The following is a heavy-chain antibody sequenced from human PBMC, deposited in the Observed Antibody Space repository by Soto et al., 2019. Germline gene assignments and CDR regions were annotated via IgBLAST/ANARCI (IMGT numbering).Heavy chain of an antibody. CDR2: IYYSGST. CDR1: GCSISSYY. D-gene: IGHD3-3*01. J-gene: IGHJ6*02. Sequence: SETLSLTCTVSGCSISSYYWSWIRQPPGKGLEWIGYIYYSGSTNYNPSLKRRVTISVDTSKNQFSLTLSSVTAADTPVYYCARAAHKAIFGVVYYYYGMDVWGQGTTVTVSS. V-gene: IGHV4-59*01. CDR3: ARAAHKAIFGVVYYYYGMDV.